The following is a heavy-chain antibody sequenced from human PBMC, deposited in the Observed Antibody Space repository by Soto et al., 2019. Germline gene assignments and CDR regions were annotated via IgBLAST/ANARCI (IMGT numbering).Heavy chain of an antibody. J-gene: IGHJ5*02. Sequence: QVQLQESGPGLVKPSETLSLTCTVSGGSVSSGSYHWGWIRQPPGKGLEWIGYIYHSGSTNYNPSLKSRVTISVDTSKNQFSLSLTSVTAADTAVYYCARRSAAWFDPWGQGTLVTVAS. CDR1: GGSVSSGSYH. CDR3: ARRSAAWFDP. V-gene: IGHV4-61*01. CDR2: IYHSGST. D-gene: IGHD6-19*01.